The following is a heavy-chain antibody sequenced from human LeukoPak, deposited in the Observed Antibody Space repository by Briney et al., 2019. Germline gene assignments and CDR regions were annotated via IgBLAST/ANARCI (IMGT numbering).Heavy chain of an antibody. CDR3: TRELSGCSETVCSGA. V-gene: IGHV1-69*13. D-gene: IGHD3-10*02. CDR1: GGTFNSDA. Sequence: RASVKVSCKASGGTFNSDALSWVRQAPGQGLEWMGGITPRLGPGNYAQKFQDRLTITADEITSTTYMELRSLRSDDTAVYYCTRELSGCSETVCSGAWGQGTLVIVSS. CDR2: ITPRLGPG. J-gene: IGHJ5*02.